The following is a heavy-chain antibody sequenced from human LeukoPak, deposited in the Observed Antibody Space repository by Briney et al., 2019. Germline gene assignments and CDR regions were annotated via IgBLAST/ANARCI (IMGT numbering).Heavy chain of an antibody. D-gene: IGHD1-14*01. CDR2: ISGSGGST. V-gene: IGHV3-23*01. CDR1: GFTFSSYA. Sequence: PGGSLRLSCAASGFTFSSYAMSRVRQAPGKGLEWVSAISGSGGSTYYADSVKGRFTISRDNSKNTLYLQMNSLRAEDTAVYYCAVAPGKYYYYYGMDVWGQGTTVTVSS. CDR3: AVAPGKYYYYYGMDV. J-gene: IGHJ6*02.